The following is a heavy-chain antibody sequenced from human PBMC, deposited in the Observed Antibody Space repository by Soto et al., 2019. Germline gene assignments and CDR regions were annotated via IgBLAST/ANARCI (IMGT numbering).Heavy chain of an antibody. D-gene: IGHD6-19*01. J-gene: IGHJ4*02. CDR3: SRHGGGWDY. CDR1: GYTFTSYA. Sequence: QVQLVQSGAEEKKPGASVKVSCKASGYTFTSYAIHWVRQSPGQRREWMGWINAGNGNTKYSQKLQGRVTITRDTSASTAYLELSSLRSEDTAVYYCSRHGGGWDYWGQGPLVTVSS. CDR2: INAGNGNT. V-gene: IGHV1-3*05.